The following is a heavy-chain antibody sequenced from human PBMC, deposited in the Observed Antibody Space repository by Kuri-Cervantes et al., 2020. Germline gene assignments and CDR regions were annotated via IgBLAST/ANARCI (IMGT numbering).Heavy chain of an antibody. Sequence: ASVKVSCKASGYTFTNYGISWVRQAPGQGLEWMGWISAYNGNTNYAQNLQGRVTMTTDTSTSTAYMELRSLTSDDTALYYCARDCRPSRAPSNDAFDIWGQGTMVTVSS. J-gene: IGHJ3*02. CDR3: ARDCRPSRAPSNDAFDI. CDR1: GYTFTNYG. V-gene: IGHV1-18*01. CDR2: ISAYNGNT. D-gene: IGHD5-24*01.